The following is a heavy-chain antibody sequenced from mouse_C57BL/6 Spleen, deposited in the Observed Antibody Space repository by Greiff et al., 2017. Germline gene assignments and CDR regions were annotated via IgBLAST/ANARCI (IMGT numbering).Heavy chain of an antibody. D-gene: IGHD1-1*01. J-gene: IGHJ2*01. CDR3: ARVITTVVRGYFDY. CDR2: ICDGGSYT. V-gene: IGHV5-4*03. Sequence: EVKLMESGGGLVKPGGSLKLSCAASGFTFRSYAMSWVRQTPEKRLEWAATICDGGSYTYHPDNVKGRFTISRDNAKTNRYLQMSHLKSEDTAMYYCARVITTVVRGYFDYWGQGTTLTVSS. CDR1: GFTFRSYA.